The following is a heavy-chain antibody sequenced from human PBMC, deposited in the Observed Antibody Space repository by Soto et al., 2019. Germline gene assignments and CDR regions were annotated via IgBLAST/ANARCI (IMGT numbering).Heavy chain of an antibody. J-gene: IGHJ4*02. D-gene: IGHD5-12*01. V-gene: IGHV4-34*01. Sequence: SETLSLTCAVYGGSFSGYYWSWIRQPPGKGLEWIGEINHSGSTNYNPSLKSRVTISVDTSKNQFSLKLSSVTAADTAVYYCARDLSIVATSSLDYWGQGTLVTVSS. CDR1: GGSFSGYY. CDR2: INHSGST. CDR3: ARDLSIVATSSLDY.